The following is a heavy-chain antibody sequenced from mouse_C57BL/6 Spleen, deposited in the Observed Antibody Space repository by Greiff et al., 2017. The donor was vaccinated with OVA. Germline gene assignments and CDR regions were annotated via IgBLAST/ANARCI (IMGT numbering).Heavy chain of an antibody. CDR3: ARSYYYAMDD. V-gene: IGHV1-64*01. CDR1: GYTFTSYW. Sequence: QVQLKQSGAELVKPGASVKLSCKASGYTFTSYWMHWVKQRPGQGLEWIGMIHPNSGSTNYNEKFKSKATLTVDKSSSTAYMQLSSLTSEDSAVYYCARSYYYAMDDWGQGTSVTVSS. CDR2: IHPNSGST. J-gene: IGHJ4*01.